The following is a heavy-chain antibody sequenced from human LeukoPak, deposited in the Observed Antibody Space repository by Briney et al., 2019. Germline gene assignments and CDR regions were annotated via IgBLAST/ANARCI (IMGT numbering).Heavy chain of an antibody. V-gene: IGHV6-1*01. CDR2: TYYRSKWYN. CDR1: GDSVSSNSAA. D-gene: IGHD6-13*01. Sequence: SQTLSLTCAISGDSVSSNSAAWNWIRQSPSRGLEWLGRTYYRSKWYNDYAVSVKGRIAINPDTFKNQFSLQLNSVTPEDTAVYYCARAKGRSPLFDYWGQGTLVTVSS. J-gene: IGHJ4*02. CDR3: ARAKGRSPLFDY.